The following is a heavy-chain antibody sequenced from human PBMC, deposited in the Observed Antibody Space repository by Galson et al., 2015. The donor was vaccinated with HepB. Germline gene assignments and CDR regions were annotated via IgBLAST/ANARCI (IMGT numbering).Heavy chain of an antibody. CDR1: GDSVSSNSAA. CDR2: TYYRSKWYN. CDR3: AREAGIAAAGTPPVPFDP. D-gene: IGHD6-13*01. V-gene: IGHV6-1*01. J-gene: IGHJ5*02. Sequence: CAISGDSVSSNSAAWNWIRQSPSRGLEWLGRTYYRSKWYNDYAVSVKSRITINPDTSKNQFSLQLNSVTPEDTAEYYCAREAGIAAAGTPPVPFDPWGQGTLVTVSS.